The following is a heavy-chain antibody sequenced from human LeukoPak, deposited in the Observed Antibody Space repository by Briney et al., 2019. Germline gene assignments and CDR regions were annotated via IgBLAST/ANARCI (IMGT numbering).Heavy chain of an antibody. J-gene: IGHJ4*02. CDR1: GGSISSSSYY. D-gene: IGHD6-19*01. Sequence: SETLSLTCTVSGGSISSSSYYWGWLRQPPGKGLEWIGSIYYSGSTYYNPSLKSRVTISVDTSKNQFSLKLSSVTAADTAVYYCARQGSGWYGDQNFDYWGQGTLVTVSS. CDR2: IYYSGST. V-gene: IGHV4-39*01. CDR3: ARQGSGWYGDQNFDY.